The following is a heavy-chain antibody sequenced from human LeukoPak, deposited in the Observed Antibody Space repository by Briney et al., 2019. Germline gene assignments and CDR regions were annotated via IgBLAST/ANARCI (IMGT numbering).Heavy chain of an antibody. CDR2: ISGSGGST. CDR1: GFTFSSDA. D-gene: IGHD3-10*01. Sequence: PGGSLRLSCAASGFTFSSDAMSWVRQAPGKGLEWVSAISGSGGSTYYADSVKGRFTISRDNSKNTLYLQMNSLRAEDTAVSYCATLDGSGFTYDAFDIWGQGTMVTVSS. CDR3: ATLDGSGFTYDAFDI. J-gene: IGHJ3*02. V-gene: IGHV3-23*01.